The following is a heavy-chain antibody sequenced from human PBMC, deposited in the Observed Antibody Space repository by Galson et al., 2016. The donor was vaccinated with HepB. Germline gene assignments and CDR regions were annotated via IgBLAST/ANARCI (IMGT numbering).Heavy chain of an antibody. CDR2: INQSGSA. V-gene: IGHV4-34*01. Sequence: SETLSLTCGVSGSSFSGFYWTWVRQSPGKGLEWIGEINQSGSANYNPSLKSRVPISLDTSKNQFSLNLSSVTAADTAVYYCARGHFDSSGYHYSYYYGMDVWGQGTTVTVSS. D-gene: IGHD3-22*01. CDR1: GSSFSGFY. CDR3: ARGHFDSSGYHYSYYYGMDV. J-gene: IGHJ6*02.